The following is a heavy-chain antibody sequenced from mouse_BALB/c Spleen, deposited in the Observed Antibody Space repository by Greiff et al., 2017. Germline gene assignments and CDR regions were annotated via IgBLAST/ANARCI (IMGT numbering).Heavy chain of an antibody. CDR2: ISDGGSYT. Sequence: EVKLMESGGGLVKPGGSLKLSCAASGFTFSDYYMYWVRQTPEKRLEWVATISDGGSYTYYPDSVKGRFTISRDNAKNNLYLQMSSLKSEDTAMYYCARDGDYGSSLDYWGQGTTLTVSS. CDR3: ARDGDYGSSLDY. V-gene: IGHV5-4*02. J-gene: IGHJ2*01. CDR1: GFTFSDYY. D-gene: IGHD1-1*01.